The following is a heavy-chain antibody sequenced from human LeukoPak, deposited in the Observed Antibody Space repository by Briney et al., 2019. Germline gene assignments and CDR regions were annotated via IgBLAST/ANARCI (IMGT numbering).Heavy chain of an antibody. D-gene: IGHD6-19*01. J-gene: IGHJ4*02. CDR2: IYYSGST. CDR3: ARSERIAVAGRPDLTWVFDY. Sequence: SETLSLTCTVSGGSISSYYWSWIRQPPGKGLEWIGYIYYSGSTNYNPSLKSRVTISVDTSKNQFSLKLSSVTAADTAVYYCARSERIAVAGRPDLTWVFDYWGQGTLVTVSS. CDR1: GGSISSYY. V-gene: IGHV4-59*01.